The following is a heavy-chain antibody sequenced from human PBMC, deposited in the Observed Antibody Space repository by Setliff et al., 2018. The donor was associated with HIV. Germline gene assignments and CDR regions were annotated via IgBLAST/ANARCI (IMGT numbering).Heavy chain of an antibody. CDR1: GGSISSGTYD. D-gene: IGHD3-22*01. CDR3: SSNPHYSYRSGYYSLFYFDY. V-gene: IGHV4-39*07. Sequence: SETMSLTWSVAGGSISSGTYDWGWIRQPPGKGLEWIGSMSHSESTLYNPSLKSRVTISVDTSKNHFSLKLSSVTAADTAVYYCSSNPHYSYRSGYYSLFYFDYWGQGSLVTVSS. CDR2: MSHSEST. J-gene: IGHJ4*02.